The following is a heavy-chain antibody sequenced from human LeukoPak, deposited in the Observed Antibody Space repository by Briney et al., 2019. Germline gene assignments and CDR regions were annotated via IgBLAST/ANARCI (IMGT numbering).Heavy chain of an antibody. Sequence: SETLSLTCTVSGGSISSSSYYWGWIRQPPGKGDEWIGSIYYRGSTYYNPSLKSRVTISVDTTKTQFSLKLSSVTAADTAVHYSARMAIAAAGTDYSGQGTPVTVS. D-gene: IGHD6-13*01. V-gene: IGHV4-39*01. CDR2: IYYRGST. J-gene: IGHJ4*01. CDR1: GGSISSSSYY. CDR3: ARMAIAAAGTDY.